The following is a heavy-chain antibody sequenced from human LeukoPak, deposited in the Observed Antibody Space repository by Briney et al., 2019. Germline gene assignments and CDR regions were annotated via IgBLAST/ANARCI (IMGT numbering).Heavy chain of an antibody. J-gene: IGHJ6*02. D-gene: IGHD6-13*01. V-gene: IGHV4-59*01. Sequence: SETLSLTCTVSGGSISSYYWSWIRQPPGKGLEWIGYIYYSGSTNYNPSLKSRVTISVDTSKNQFSLKLSSVTTADTAVYYCAIWTRPRSIAAADGTYYDMDVWGQGTTVTVSS. CDR3: AIWTRPRSIAAADGTYYDMDV. CDR1: GGSISSYY. CDR2: IYYSGST.